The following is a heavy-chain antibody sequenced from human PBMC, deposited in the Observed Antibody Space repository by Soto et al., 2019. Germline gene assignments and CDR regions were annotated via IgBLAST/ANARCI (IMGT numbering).Heavy chain of an antibody. Sequence: GGSLRLSCAASGFTFSSYWMHWVRQAPGKGLVWVSRINSDGSSTSYADSVKGRFTISRDNAKNTLYLQMNSLRAEDTAVYYCAREITAGVWFDPWGQGTLVTVSS. CDR3: AREITAGVWFDP. D-gene: IGHD3-10*01. J-gene: IGHJ5*02. V-gene: IGHV3-74*01. CDR2: INSDGSST. CDR1: GFTFSSYW.